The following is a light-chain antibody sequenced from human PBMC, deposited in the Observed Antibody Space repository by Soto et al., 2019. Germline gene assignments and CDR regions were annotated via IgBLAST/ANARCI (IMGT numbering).Light chain of an antibody. J-gene: IGLJ3*02. CDR1: SSNIGSNT. CDR3: AACDDSLNGWV. CDR2: SNN. Sequence: QSVLTQPPSSSGTPGQRVTISCSGSSSNIGSNTVNWYQQLPGTAPKLLIFSNNQRPSGVPDRFSGSKSGTAASLAISGLQSEDEADYYCAACDDSLNGWVFGGGTTLTVL. V-gene: IGLV1-44*01.